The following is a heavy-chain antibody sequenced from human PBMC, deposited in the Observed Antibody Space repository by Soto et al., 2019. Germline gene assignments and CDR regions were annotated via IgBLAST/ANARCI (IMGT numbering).Heavy chain of an antibody. D-gene: IGHD3-3*01. CDR1: GGSISSGGYY. V-gene: IGHV4-31*01. CDR3: ARAGVGVYGMDV. J-gene: IGHJ6*02. CDR2: IYYSGST. Sequence: QVQLQESGPGLVKPSQTLSLTCTVSGGSISSGGYYWSWIRQHPGKGLEWIGYIYYSGSTYYNPSLKSPVTIPVDTCKNQFSLKLSSVTAADTAVYYCARAGVGVYGMDVWGQGTTVTVSS.